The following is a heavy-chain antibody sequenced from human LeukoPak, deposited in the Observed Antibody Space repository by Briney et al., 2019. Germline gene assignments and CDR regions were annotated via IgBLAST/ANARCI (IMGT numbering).Heavy chain of an antibody. CDR1: GFTFSSNA. Sequence: PGGSLRLSCAASGFTFSSNAMSWVRQAPGKGLEWVSAISGSSSSGKTFYAVSVKGRFTISRDNSKNTLYLQMNSLRAEDTAIYYCAKMRWELNYFDYWGQGTLVTVSS. D-gene: IGHD4-23*01. V-gene: IGHV3-23*01. J-gene: IGHJ4*02. CDR2: ISGSSSSGKT. CDR3: AKMRWELNYFDY.